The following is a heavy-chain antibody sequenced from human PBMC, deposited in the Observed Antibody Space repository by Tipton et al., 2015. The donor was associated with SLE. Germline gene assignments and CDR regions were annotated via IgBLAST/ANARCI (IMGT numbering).Heavy chain of an antibody. J-gene: IGHJ4*02. CDR3: AHGMVRGVIDY. D-gene: IGHD3-10*01. CDR2: IKQDGSEK. CDR1: GFTFSSYS. Sequence: SLRLSCAASGFTFSSYSMSWVRQAPGKGLEWVANIKQDGSEKYYVDSVKGRFTISRDNAKNSLYLQMNSLRAEDTAVYYCAHGMVRGVIDYWGQGTLVTVSS. V-gene: IGHV3-7*05.